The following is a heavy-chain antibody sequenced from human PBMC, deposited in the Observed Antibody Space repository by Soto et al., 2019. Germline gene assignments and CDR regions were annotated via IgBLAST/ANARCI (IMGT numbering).Heavy chain of an antibody. D-gene: IGHD4-17*01. CDR3: ARTLSTTVTTFDY. J-gene: IGHJ4*02. CDR2: IFSNDEK. Sequence: QVTLKESGPVLVKPTETLTLTCTVSGFSLSNARMGVSWIRQPPGKALEWLAHIFSNDEKSYSTSLKSRLTIAKETSKSQVVLPMTNMDPGDTATYYCARTLSTTVTTFDYWGQGTLVTVSS. CDR1: GFSLSNARMG. V-gene: IGHV2-26*01.